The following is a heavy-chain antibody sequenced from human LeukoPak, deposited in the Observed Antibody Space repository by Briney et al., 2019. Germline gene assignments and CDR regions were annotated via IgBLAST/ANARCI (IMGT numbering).Heavy chain of an antibody. D-gene: IGHD2-15*01. Sequence: GGSLRLSCAASGFTFSSYAMSWVRQAPGKGLEWVSAISGSGGSTYYADSVKGRFTISRDNSKNTLYLQMNSLRAEDTAVYYCAKNGDRGAYCSGGSCYPYYYYYMDVWGKGTTVTISS. V-gene: IGHV3-23*01. CDR1: GFTFSSYA. CDR2: ISGSGGST. J-gene: IGHJ6*03. CDR3: AKNGDRGAYCSGGSCYPYYYYYMDV.